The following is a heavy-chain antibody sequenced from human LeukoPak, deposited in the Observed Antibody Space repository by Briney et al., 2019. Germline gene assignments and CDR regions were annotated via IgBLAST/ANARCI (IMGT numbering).Heavy chain of an antibody. D-gene: IGHD4/OR15-4a*01. Sequence: GGSLRLSCAAFGFTFSSYAMNWVRQAPGKGLEWVSAFTTSTYYADSVVGRFTISRDNSKNTLYLQMNSLRAEDTAVYYCAKGLYYFDYWGQGTLVTVSS. J-gene: IGHJ4*02. CDR1: GFTFSSYA. CDR2: FTTST. V-gene: IGHV3-23*01. CDR3: AKGLYYFDY.